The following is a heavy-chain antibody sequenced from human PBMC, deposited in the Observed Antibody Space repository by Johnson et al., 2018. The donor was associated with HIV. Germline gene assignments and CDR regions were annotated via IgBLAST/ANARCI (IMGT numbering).Heavy chain of an antibody. J-gene: IGHJ3*01. CDR1: GFTFSSYG. D-gene: IGHD3-22*01. CDR3: ARGVSSGYYSNAFDV. CDR2: ISYDGSNK. V-gene: IGHV3-30*03. Sequence: QMQLVESGGGVVQPGRSLRLSCAASGFTFSSYGMHWVRQAPGKGLEWVAIISYDGSNKYYADSVKGRFTISRDNSKNTLYLQMNSLRVEDTAVYYCARGVSSGYYSNAFDVWGQGTMATVSS.